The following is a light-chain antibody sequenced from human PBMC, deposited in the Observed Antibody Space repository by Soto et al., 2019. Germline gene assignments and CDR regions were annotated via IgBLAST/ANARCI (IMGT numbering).Light chain of an antibody. V-gene: IGLV2-14*03. CDR1: SSDVGGNKY. CDR3: SAFTGTTYV. CDR2: DVS. J-gene: IGLJ1*01. Sequence: ALTQPASVSGSPGQSITISCTGTSSDVGGNKYVSWYQHYPGKAPKLMICDVSNRPSGVSNRFSGSKSGNTASLTISGLQAEDEADYYCSAFTGTTYVFGTGTKVTVL.